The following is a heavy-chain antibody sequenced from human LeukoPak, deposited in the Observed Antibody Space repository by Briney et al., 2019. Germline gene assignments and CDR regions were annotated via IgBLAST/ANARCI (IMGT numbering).Heavy chain of an antibody. CDR1: GYTFTNHD. CDR2: MNSNSGNT. CDR3: AREDYDSSGYYRGGYNWFDP. Sequence: ASVKVSCKASGYTFTNHDINWFRQATGQGLEWMGWMNSNSGNTGYAQKFQGRVTMTRDTSISTAYMELSRLRSDDTAVYYCAREDYDSSGYYRGGYNWFDPWGQGTLVTVSS. J-gene: IGHJ5*02. V-gene: IGHV1-8*01. D-gene: IGHD3-22*01.